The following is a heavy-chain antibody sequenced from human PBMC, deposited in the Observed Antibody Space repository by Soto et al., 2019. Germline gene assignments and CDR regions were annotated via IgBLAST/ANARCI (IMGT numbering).Heavy chain of an antibody. D-gene: IGHD6-13*01. CDR1: GGTFSSYG. Sequence: QVQLVQSGAEVKKPGSSVRVSCKASGGTFSSYGISWVRQAPGQGLEWMGRIIPILDTVNYAQKFQGRVTILAHMSTSTAYIELTSLRSEDTDVYFCGRVAAVQQALDYWGQGTLVIVSS. CDR3: GRVAAVQQALDY. CDR2: IIPILDTV. V-gene: IGHV1-69*08. J-gene: IGHJ4*02.